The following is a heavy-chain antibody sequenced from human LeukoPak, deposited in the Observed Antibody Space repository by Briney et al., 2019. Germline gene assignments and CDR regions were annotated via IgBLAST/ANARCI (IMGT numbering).Heavy chain of an antibody. CDR3: ARLTILDRHNYYYGMDV. D-gene: IGHD3-3*01. V-gene: IGHV4-59*08. CDR1: GGSISSYY. J-gene: IGHJ6*02. CDR2: IYYSGST. Sequence: SETLSLTCTVSGGSISSYYWSWIRQPPGKGLEWIGYIYYSGSTNYNPSLKSRVTISVDTSKNQFSLKLSSVTAADTAAYYCARLTILDRHNYYYGMDVWGQGTTVTVSS.